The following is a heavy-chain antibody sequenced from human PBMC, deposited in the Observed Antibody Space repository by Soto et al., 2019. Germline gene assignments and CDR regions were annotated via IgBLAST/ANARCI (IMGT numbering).Heavy chain of an antibody. D-gene: IGHD2-21*01. CDR1: GFSLSTSGMC. Sequence: PTLVNPTQTLTLTCTFSGFSLSTSGMCVSWIRQPPGKALEWLALIDWDDDKYYSTSLKTRLTISKDTSKNQVVLTMTNMDPVDTATYYCARIIVGAPYYYGMDVWGQGTTVTVSS. CDR2: IDWDDDK. V-gene: IGHV2-70*01. J-gene: IGHJ6*02. CDR3: ARIIVGAPYYYGMDV.